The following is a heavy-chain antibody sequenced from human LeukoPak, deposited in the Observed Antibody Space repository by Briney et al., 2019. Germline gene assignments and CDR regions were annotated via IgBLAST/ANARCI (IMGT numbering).Heavy chain of an antibody. CDR1: GYTFTSYG. V-gene: IGHV1-18*01. D-gene: IGHD5-18*01. Sequence: ASVKVSCKASGYTFTSYGISWVRQAPGQGLEWMGWISAYNGNTNYAQKLQRRVTMTTDTSPSTAYMELRSLRSDDTAVYYCARVQLWPPVGDMDVWGKGTTVTVSS. J-gene: IGHJ6*04. CDR3: ARVQLWPPVGDMDV. CDR2: ISAYNGNT.